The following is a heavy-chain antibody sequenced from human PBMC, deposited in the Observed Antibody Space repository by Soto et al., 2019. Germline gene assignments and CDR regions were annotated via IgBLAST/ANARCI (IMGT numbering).Heavy chain of an antibody. Sequence: GSLRLSCAASQFSFSSYWMHWVRQVPGKGPAWVSRINHDGSKTEYADSVKGRFTISRDNTKNTLYLQMNSLRVEDTAMYYCVREPWGFSGTWYDYWGQGTLVTVSS. CDR3: VREPWGFSGTWYDY. CDR1: QFSFSSYW. J-gene: IGHJ4*02. CDR2: INHDGSKT. D-gene: IGHD6-13*01. V-gene: IGHV3-74*01.